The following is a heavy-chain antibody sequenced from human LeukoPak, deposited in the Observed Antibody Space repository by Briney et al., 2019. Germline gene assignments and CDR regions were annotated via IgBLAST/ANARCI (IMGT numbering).Heavy chain of an antibody. J-gene: IGHJ4*02. CDR1: GGSISNYY. V-gene: IGHV4-59*12. CDR2: IYYSGST. Sequence: SETLSLTCTVSGGSISNYYWTWIRQPPGKGLECIGYIYYSGSTNYNPSLKSRVTISVDTSKNQFSLKVTSVTAADTAVYYCARDVVTKIQYWGQGILVSVSS. D-gene: IGHD3-22*01. CDR3: ARDVVTKIQY.